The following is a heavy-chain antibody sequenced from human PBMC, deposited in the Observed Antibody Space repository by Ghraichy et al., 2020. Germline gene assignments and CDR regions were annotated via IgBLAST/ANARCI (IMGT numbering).Heavy chain of an antibody. J-gene: IGHJ4*02. V-gene: IGHV4-59*01. CDR3: ARASYSSGWLI. Sequence: SETLSLTCTVSGGSISSYYWSWIRQPPGKGLEWIGYIYYSGSTNYNPSLKSRVTISVDTSKNQFSLKLSSVTAADTAVYYCARASYSSGWLIWGQGTLVTVSS. D-gene: IGHD6-19*01. CDR2: IYYSGST. CDR1: GGSISSYY.